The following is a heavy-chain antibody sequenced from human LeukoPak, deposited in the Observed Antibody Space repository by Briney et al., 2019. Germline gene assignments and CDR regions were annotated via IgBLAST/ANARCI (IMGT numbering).Heavy chain of an antibody. Sequence: SETLSLTCTVSGGSISGGSYYWSWIRQPAGKGLEWIGRIYTSGSTNYNPSLKSRVTISVDTSKNQFSLKLSSVTAADTAVYYCAGTPPNWGKQSIYFDYWGLGTLVTVSS. CDR3: AGTPPNWGKQSIYFDY. J-gene: IGHJ4*02. D-gene: IGHD7-27*01. CDR2: IYTSGST. V-gene: IGHV4-61*02. CDR1: GGSISGGSYY.